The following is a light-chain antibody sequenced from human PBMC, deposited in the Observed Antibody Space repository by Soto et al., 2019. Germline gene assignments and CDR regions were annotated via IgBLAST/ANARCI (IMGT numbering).Light chain of an antibody. Sequence: QSVLTQPASVSGSPGQSITISCTGTNSDVGGYNYVSWYQQHPGKAPELMIYVVSHRPSGVSNRFSGSKSDNTASLTISGLQAEDEADYYCSSYTSISTLYVFGTGTKVTV. CDR1: NSDVGGYNY. CDR3: SSYTSISTLYV. V-gene: IGLV2-14*01. J-gene: IGLJ1*01. CDR2: VVS.